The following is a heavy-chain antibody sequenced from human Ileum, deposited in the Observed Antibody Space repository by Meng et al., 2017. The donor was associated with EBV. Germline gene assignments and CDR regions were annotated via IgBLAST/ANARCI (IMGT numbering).Heavy chain of an antibody. J-gene: IGHJ4*02. Sequence: QVQLQEPGPGLVKPSETLSLTCSVSNGSVSSYGYYWTWIRQPLGKGLEWIGYMSYTGSTNYKSTLKSRVTITVDKSKNQFSLKLSSVTAADTAVYYCARERGGGDRGIQWGQGTLVTVSS. D-gene: IGHD2-21*02. CDR3: ARERGGGDRGIQ. CDR2: MSYTGST. CDR1: NGSVSSYGYY. V-gene: IGHV4-61*08.